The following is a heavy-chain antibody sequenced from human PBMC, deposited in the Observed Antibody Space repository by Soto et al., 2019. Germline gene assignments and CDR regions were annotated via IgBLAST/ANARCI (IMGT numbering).Heavy chain of an antibody. CDR1: GFTFSSYA. J-gene: IGHJ4*02. CDR2: ISGSGATT. Sequence: PGGSMKLSCAASGFTFSSYAMTWVRQAPGKGLEWVSGISGSGATTSYADSVKGRFTISRDNSKNTLYLQMNSLRAEDTAVYYCARDNGYGGIYYFDYWGQGTLVTVSS. V-gene: IGHV3-23*01. CDR3: ARDNGYGGIYYFDY. D-gene: IGHD4-17*01.